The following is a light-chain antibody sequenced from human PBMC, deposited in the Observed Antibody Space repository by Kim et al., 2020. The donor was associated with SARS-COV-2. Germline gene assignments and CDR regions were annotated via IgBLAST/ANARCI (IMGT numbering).Light chain of an antibody. V-gene: IGKV3-20*01. J-gene: IGKJ1*01. CDR3: QQYGSSPMT. CDR2: GAS. CDR1: QSVSSSY. Sequence: PGERAPLSCRASQSVSSSYVAWYQQKPGQAPRLLIYGASSRATGIPDRCSGSGSGTVFTLTISRLEPEDVAVYYCQQYGSSPMTFGQGTKVDIK.